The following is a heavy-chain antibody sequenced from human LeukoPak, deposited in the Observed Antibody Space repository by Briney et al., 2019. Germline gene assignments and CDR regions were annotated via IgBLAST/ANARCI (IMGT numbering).Heavy chain of an antibody. J-gene: IGHJ3*02. CDR1: GFTFDDDA. CDR2: ISWNSGSI. CDR3: AKGSRGQPGAFDI. V-gene: IGHV3-9*01. D-gene: IGHD1-26*01. Sequence: GGSLRLSCAATGFTFDDDAMHWVRQAPGKGLEWVSGISWNSGSIGYADSVKGRFTISRDNAKNSLYLQMNSLRAEDTALYYCAKGSRGQPGAFDIWGQGTMVTVSS.